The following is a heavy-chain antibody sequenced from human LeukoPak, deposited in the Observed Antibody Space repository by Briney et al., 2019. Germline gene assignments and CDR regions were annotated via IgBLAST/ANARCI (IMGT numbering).Heavy chain of an antibody. D-gene: IGHD3-10*01. CDR3: ARAAPVRGVTFFDY. CDR2: ITGSSDTI. Sequence: TGGSLRLSCAASEFTFNNYRMNWVRQAPGRGLEWVSFITGSSDTIYYADSVKGRFTVSRDPSKNSLYLQMNNLRGEDTAVYYCARAAPVRGVTFFDYWGQGTLITVSS. CDR1: EFTFNNYR. V-gene: IGHV3-48*01. J-gene: IGHJ4*02.